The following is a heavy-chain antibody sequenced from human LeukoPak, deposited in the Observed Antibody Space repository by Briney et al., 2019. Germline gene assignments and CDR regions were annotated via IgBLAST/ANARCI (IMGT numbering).Heavy chain of an antibody. CDR3: ARERQQLVRYYYYYGMDV. D-gene: IGHD6-13*01. Sequence: GGSLRLSCAASGFTFSSYAMSWVRQAPGKGLEWVAVISYDGSNKYYADSVKGRFTISRDNSKNTLYLQMNSLRAEDTAVYYCARERQQLVRYYYYYGMDVWGQGTTVTVSS. V-gene: IGHV3-30-3*01. J-gene: IGHJ6*02. CDR2: ISYDGSNK. CDR1: GFTFSSYA.